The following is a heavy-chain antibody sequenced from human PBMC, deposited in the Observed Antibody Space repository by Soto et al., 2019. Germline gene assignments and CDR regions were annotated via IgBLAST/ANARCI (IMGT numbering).Heavy chain of an antibody. CDR1: GYTFTSYA. V-gene: IGHV1-3*05. D-gene: IGHD2-2*01. CDR3: ARAVVNGISPNCYRLQPDWFDP. Sequence: QVQLVQSGAEEKKPGASVKVSCKASGYTFTSYAIHWVRQAPGQSLEWMGWINAGNGNTKSSEKFQGRVTISRATSASTAYRELCRLTADDTAVYFCARAVVNGISPNCYRLQPDWFDPWGQGTLVTVSS. J-gene: IGHJ5*02. CDR2: INAGNGNT.